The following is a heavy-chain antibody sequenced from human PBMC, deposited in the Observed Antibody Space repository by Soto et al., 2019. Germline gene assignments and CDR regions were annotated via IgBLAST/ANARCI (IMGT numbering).Heavy chain of an antibody. J-gene: IGHJ4*02. V-gene: IGHV4-31*03. CDR2: IYYSGST. Sequence: PSETLSLTCTVSGGSISSGGYYWSWIRQHPGKGLEWIGYIYYSGSTYYNPSLKSRVTISVDTSKNQFSLKLSSVTAADTAVYYCARASRTYGDFDYWGQGTLVTVSS. D-gene: IGHD4-17*01. CDR1: GGSISSGGYY. CDR3: ARASRTYGDFDY.